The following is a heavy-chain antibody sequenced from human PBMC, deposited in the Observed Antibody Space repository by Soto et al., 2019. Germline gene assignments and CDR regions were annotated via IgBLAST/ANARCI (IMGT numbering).Heavy chain of an antibody. Sequence: TSGTLSLTCTVSGVTLSGYYWSWIRQTPGKTLEWIGCIYFNGTTNYNPSLKSRVTISLDMSKTQFYRKLRSVTATDKAVYHCARGKGTHKYGGRGTLVTV. J-gene: IGHJ4*02. D-gene: IGHD3-10*01. CDR3: ARGKGTHKY. CDR1: GVTLSGYY. CDR2: IYFNGTT. V-gene: IGHV4-59*01.